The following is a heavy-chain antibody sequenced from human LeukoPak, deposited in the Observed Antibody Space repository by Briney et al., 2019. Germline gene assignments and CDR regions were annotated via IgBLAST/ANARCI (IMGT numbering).Heavy chain of an antibody. Sequence: SETLSLTCTVSGYSISSGYYWGWIRQPPGKGLEWIGTIYHSGSTYFNPSLKSRVTISVDTSKNQFSLKLTSVTAADTAVYYCARVRGYCSSTICYRYYFDYWGQGTLVTVSS. J-gene: IGHJ4*02. V-gene: IGHV4-38-2*02. D-gene: IGHD2-2*01. CDR3: ARVRGYCSSTICYRYYFDY. CDR2: IYHSGST. CDR1: GYSISSGYY.